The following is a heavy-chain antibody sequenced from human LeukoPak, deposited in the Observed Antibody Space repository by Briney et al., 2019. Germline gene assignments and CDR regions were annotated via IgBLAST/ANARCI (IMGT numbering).Heavy chain of an antibody. CDR2: INNNGEST. J-gene: IGHJ4*02. CDR1: GFTFSTYA. D-gene: IGHD4-11*01. Sequence: GGSLRLSCAGSGFTFSTYAMSWVRQAPGKGLEWVSAINNNGESTYYTDSVRGRFTISRDNSKGTLYLEMNGLRAEDTAIYYCAKVTTVFWFTNWGQGTLVTVSS. V-gene: IGHV3-23*01. CDR3: AKVTTVFWFTN.